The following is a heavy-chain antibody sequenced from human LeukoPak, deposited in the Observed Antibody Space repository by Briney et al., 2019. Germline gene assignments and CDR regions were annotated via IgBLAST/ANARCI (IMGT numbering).Heavy chain of an antibody. V-gene: IGHV1-69*13. J-gene: IGHJ3*02. CDR2: IIPIFGTA. Sequence: SVKVSCKASGGTLSSYAISWVRQAPGQGLEWMGGIIPIFGTANYAQKFQGRVTITADESTSTAYMELSSLRSEDTAVYYCAWGGRLQLSVDAFDIWGQGTMVTVSS. CDR1: GGTLSSYA. D-gene: IGHD5-24*01. CDR3: AWGGRLQLSVDAFDI.